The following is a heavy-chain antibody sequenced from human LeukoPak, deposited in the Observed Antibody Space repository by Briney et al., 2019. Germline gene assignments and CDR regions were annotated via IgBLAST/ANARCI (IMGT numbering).Heavy chain of an antibody. CDR3: AREGEMATIV. V-gene: IGHV4-59*12. CDR2: IYHSGST. J-gene: IGHJ4*02. D-gene: IGHD5-24*01. CDR1: GGSISSYY. Sequence: PSETLSLTCTVSGGSISSYYWSWIRQPPGKGLEWIGYIYHSGSTYYNPSLKSRVTISLDTSKNQFSLKLSSVTAADTAVYYCAREGEMATIVWGQGTLVTVSS.